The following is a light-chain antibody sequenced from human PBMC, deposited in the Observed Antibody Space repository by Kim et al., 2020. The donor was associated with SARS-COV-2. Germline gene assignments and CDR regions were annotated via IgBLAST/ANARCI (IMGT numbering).Light chain of an antibody. CDR1: NIGSKS. Sequence: PGKTARITCGGNNIGSKSVHLYQQKPGQAPVLVVYDDSDRPSGIPERFSGSNSGNTATLTISRVEAGDEADYYCQVWDSSSDHHVVFGGGTQLTVL. CDR2: DDS. V-gene: IGLV3-21*03. J-gene: IGLJ2*01. CDR3: QVWDSSSDHHVV.